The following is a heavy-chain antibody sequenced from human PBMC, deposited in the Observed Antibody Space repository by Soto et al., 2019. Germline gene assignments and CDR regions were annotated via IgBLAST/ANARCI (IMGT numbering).Heavy chain of an antibody. J-gene: IGHJ5*02. V-gene: IGHV1-2*04. Sequence: ASVKVSCKASGYTFTGYYMHWVRQAPGQGPQWMGWITPNSGGTHYAQKFQGWVTMTRDTSISTAYMELSRLRSDDSAGYDCARDAAMGDTLGYCSGGSCWPNWFDPWGQGTLVTVSS. CDR3: ARDAAMGDTLGYCSGGSCWPNWFDP. D-gene: IGHD2-15*01. CDR1: GYTFTGYY. CDR2: ITPNSGGT.